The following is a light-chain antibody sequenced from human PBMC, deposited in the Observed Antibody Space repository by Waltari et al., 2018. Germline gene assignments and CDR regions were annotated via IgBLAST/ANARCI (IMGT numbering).Light chain of an antibody. V-gene: IGLV2-14*03. CDR3: GSYRGSNIYV. Sequence: LTQPASVSGSPGQSITISCTGTSSDIGAYNFVSWYQQHPGKVPRVIIYNVNERPSRISSRFSGSKSGNTASLTISGLQPDDEADYYCGSYRGSNIYVFGTGTKVTVL. CDR2: NVN. J-gene: IGLJ1*01. CDR1: SSDIGAYNF.